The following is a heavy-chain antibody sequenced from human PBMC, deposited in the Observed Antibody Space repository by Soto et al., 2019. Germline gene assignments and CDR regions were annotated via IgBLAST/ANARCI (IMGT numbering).Heavy chain of an antibody. Sequence: SETLSLTCTVSGGSISSYYWCWIRQPAGKGLEWIGRIYTSGSTNYNPSLKSRVTMSVDTSKNQFSLKLSSVTAADTAVYYCARGRGDGSGSYYYGMDVWGQGTTVTVSS. V-gene: IGHV4-4*07. CDR3: ARGRGDGSGSYYYGMDV. CDR2: IYTSGST. CDR1: GGSISSYY. D-gene: IGHD3-10*01. J-gene: IGHJ6*02.